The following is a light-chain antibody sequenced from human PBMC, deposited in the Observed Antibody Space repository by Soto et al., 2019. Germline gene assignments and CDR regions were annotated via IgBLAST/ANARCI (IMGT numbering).Light chain of an antibody. CDR3: CSYTSSSIYV. CDR1: SSDVGGYNY. J-gene: IGLJ1*01. Sequence: ALTQPASVSGSPGQSITISCTGTSSDVGGYNYVSWYQQHPGKAPKLMIYDVSNRPSGVSNRFSGSKSGNTASLTISGLQAEDEADYYCCSYTSSSIYVFGTGTKATVL. V-gene: IGLV2-14*01. CDR2: DVS.